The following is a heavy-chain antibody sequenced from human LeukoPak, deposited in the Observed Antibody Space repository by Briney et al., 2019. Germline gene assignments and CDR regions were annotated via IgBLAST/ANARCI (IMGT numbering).Heavy chain of an antibody. CDR1: GFTFSSYG. CDR3: AKGAPSDR. V-gene: IGHV3-30*18. Sequence: GGSLSLSCAASGFTFSSYGMHWVRQAPGKGLEWVAVISYDGSNKYYADSVKGRFTISRDNSKNTLYLQMNSLRAEDTAVYYCAKGAPSDRWGQGTLVTVSS. J-gene: IGHJ4*02. CDR2: ISYDGSNK.